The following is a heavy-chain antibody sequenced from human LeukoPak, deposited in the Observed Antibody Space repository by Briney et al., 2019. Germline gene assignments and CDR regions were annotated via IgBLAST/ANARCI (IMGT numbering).Heavy chain of an antibody. CDR3: ARGSYSRTKIDY. D-gene: IGHD1-26*01. CDR2: IYYSGST. Sequence: SETLSLTCAVSGGSISSSSYYWGWIRQPPGKGLEWIGSIYYSGSTYYNPSLKSRVTISVDTSKNQFSLKLSSVTAADTAVYYCARGSYSRTKIDYWGQGTLVTVSS. V-gene: IGHV4-39*07. J-gene: IGHJ4*02. CDR1: GGSISSSSYY.